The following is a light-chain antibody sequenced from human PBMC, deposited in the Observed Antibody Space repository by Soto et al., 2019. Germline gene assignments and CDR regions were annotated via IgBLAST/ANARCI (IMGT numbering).Light chain of an antibody. CDR3: QQFKSYVS. Sequence: DIQMTQSPSTLSASVGARVAITCRASQSISWWLAWYQQKPGKAPKLLISGATTLQSGVPSRFSGSGSGTNFTLTISSLQPEDFATYYCQQFKSYVSFVQGTRLEIK. CDR1: QSISWW. J-gene: IGKJ5*01. V-gene: IGKV1-5*01. CDR2: GAT.